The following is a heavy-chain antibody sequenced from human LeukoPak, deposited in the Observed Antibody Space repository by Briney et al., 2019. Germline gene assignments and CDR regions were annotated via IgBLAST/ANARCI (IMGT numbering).Heavy chain of an antibody. CDR2: INPNSGGT. CDR1: GYTFTGYY. D-gene: IGHD6-13*01. V-gene: IGHV1-2*02. Sequence: APVKVSCKASGYTFTGYYMHWVRQAPGQGLEWMGWINPNSGGTNYAQKFQGRVTMTRDTSISTAYMELSRLRSDDTAVYYCARVVWYSSTYFDYWGQGTLVTVSS. CDR3: ARVVWYSSTYFDY. J-gene: IGHJ4*02.